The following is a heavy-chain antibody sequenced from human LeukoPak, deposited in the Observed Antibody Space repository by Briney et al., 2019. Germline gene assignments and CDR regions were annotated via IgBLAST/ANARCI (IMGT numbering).Heavy chain of an antibody. D-gene: IGHD3-3*01. Sequence: GGSLRLSCAASGFTFSIYAMSWVRQAPGKGLEWVSAISDSGVSTYYADSVKGRFTISRDNSKNTLYLQMNSLRAEDTAVYYCAKSGYDFWSGYYGTLFDYWGQGTLVTVSS. CDR2: ISDSGVST. CDR3: AKSGYDFWSGYYGTLFDY. CDR1: GFTFSIYA. V-gene: IGHV3-23*01. J-gene: IGHJ4*02.